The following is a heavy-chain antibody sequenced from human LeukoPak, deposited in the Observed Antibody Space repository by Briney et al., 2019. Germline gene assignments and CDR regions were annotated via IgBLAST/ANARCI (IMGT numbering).Heavy chain of an antibody. CDR3: AGHFGAWHYFDY. CDR1: GFTFSSYA. D-gene: IGHD3-3*01. CDR2: ISYDGSTK. J-gene: IGHJ4*02. Sequence: PGGSLRLSCAASGFTFSSYAIHWVRQAPGKGLEWVALISYDGSTKYSTDSVEGRFTISRDNSKNTLYLQMNSLRPEDTAVYYCAGHFGAWHYFDYWGQGTLVIVSS. V-gene: IGHV3-30*04.